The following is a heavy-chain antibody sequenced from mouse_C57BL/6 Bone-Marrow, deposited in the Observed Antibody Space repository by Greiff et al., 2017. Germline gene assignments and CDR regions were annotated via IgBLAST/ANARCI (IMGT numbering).Heavy chain of an antibody. CDR1: GYTFTSYW. CDR3: ATYPYWYFDV. D-gene: IGHD2-10*01. CDR2: IDPSDSET. V-gene: IGHV1-52*01. J-gene: IGHJ1*03. Sequence: QVQLQQPGAKLVRPGSSVKLSCKASGYTFTSYWMHWVKQRPIQGLEWIGNIDPSDSETHYNQKFKDKATLTVDKSSSTAYMQLSSLPSEDSAVYYCATYPYWYFDVWGTGTTVTVSS.